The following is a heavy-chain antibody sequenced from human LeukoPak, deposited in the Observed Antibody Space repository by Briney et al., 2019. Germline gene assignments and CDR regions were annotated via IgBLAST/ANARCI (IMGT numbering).Heavy chain of an antibody. Sequence: SETLSLTCTVSGGSISSYYWSWIRQPPGKGLEWIGYIYYSGSTNYNPSLKSRVTISVDTSKNQFSLKLNSVTAADTAVYYCARGASGYSYGFDYWGQGTLVTVSS. J-gene: IGHJ4*02. D-gene: IGHD5-18*01. CDR2: IYYSGST. V-gene: IGHV4-59*08. CDR3: ARGASGYSYGFDY. CDR1: GGSISSYY.